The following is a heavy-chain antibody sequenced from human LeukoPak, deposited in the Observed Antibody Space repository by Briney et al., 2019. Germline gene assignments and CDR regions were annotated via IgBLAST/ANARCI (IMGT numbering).Heavy chain of an antibody. Sequence: PGGSLRLSCSASVFTISIYAMHCVRHAPGKGLEYVSGISSKGVSTYYADSVKGRFTISRDNTKNTMFLQMSSLRAEDTAVYYCVKGGQYSSSSHFDYWGQGTLVTVSS. J-gene: IGHJ4*02. CDR2: ISSKGVST. CDR1: VFTISIYA. V-gene: IGHV3-64D*09. D-gene: IGHD6-6*01. CDR3: VKGGQYSSSSHFDY.